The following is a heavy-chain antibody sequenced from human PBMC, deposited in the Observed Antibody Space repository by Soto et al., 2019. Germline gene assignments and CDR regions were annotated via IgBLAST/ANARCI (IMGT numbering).Heavy chain of an antibody. V-gene: IGHV4-34*01. D-gene: IGHD3-22*01. J-gene: IGHJ4*02. Sequence: SETLSLTCAVYGGSFSGYYWSWIRQPPGKGLEWIGEINHSGSTNYNPSLKSRVTISVDTSKNQFSLKLSSATAADTAVYYCTVVVIKRPYWGQGTLVTVS. CDR2: INHSGST. CDR3: TVVVIKRPY. CDR1: GGSFSGYY.